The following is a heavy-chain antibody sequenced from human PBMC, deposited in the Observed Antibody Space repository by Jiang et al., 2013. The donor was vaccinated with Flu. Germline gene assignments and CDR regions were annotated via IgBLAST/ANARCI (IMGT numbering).Heavy chain of an antibody. D-gene: IGHD1-1*01. CDR2: INPSGGSA. J-gene: IGHJ4*02. CDR3: ARIHLPGYYFDY. V-gene: IGHV1-46*01. Sequence: SGAEVKKPGASVKLSCKASGYTFTGYFIHWVRQAPGLGLDWMGIINPSGGSANYAQNFQGRVTMTRDTSTSTVYMELSSLRSEDTAVYYCARIHLPGYYFDYWGQGTLVTVSS. CDR1: GYTFTGYF.